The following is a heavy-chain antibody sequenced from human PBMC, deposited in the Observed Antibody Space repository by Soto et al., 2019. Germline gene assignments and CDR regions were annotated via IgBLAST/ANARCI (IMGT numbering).Heavy chain of an antibody. CDR1: GGSINSADYY. V-gene: IGHV4-30-4*01. Sequence: QVQLQESGPGLVKPSQTLSLTCTVSGGSINSADYYWSWIRQPPGEGLEWIGHIYDSGKTYTNPSLQSQVTMSVDTSKTQFSLRLTSVTAADTAVYYCARGPTSDKVGYWGQGTLVTVSS. J-gene: IGHJ4*02. CDR2: IYDSGKT. D-gene: IGHD3-10*01. CDR3: ARGPTSDKVGY.